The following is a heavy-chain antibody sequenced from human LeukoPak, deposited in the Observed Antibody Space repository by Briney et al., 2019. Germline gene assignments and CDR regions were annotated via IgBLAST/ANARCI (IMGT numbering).Heavy chain of an antibody. J-gene: IGHJ4*02. CDR1: GGSFSGYY. D-gene: IGHD5-12*01. CDR3: ARVGGYGAFFDY. CDR2: IYYSGST. Sequence: SGTLSLTCAVYGGSFSGYYGSWIRQPPGKGLEWIGYIYYSGSTNYNPSLKSRVTISVDTSKNQFSLKLSSVTAADTAVYYCARVGGYGAFFDYWGQGTLVTVSS. V-gene: IGHV4-59*01.